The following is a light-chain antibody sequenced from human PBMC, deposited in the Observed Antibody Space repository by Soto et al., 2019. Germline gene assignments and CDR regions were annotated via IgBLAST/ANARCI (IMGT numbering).Light chain of an antibody. CDR2: EVS. CDR1: SSHFGGYRH. V-gene: IGLV2-14*01. CDR3: NSQTTSSTRV. J-gene: IGLJ1*01. Sequence: QSSLTQPASVSGSPGQSITISCTAISSHFGGYRHVSWYQHHPGKAPKLMIYEVSNRPSGVSNRFSGSKSGYTASLTISGLQAEDEADYYCNSQTTSSTRVFGTGTKVTVL.